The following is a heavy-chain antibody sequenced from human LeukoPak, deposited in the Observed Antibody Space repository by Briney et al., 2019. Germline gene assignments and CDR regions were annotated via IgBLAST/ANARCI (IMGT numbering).Heavy chain of an antibody. CDR3: ARHAVEAASRWFDP. V-gene: IGHV4-39*01. CDR1: VDSISRSTYY. J-gene: IGHJ5*02. D-gene: IGHD1-1*01. Sequence: PSETLSLTCTVSVDSISRSTYYWGWIRQPPGQGLEWIGSIYYSGTTYYNPSLKSRVTMSVDTSKKQFSLKLSSVTAADTAVYYCARHAVEAASRWFDPWGQGTLVTVSS. CDR2: IYYSGTT.